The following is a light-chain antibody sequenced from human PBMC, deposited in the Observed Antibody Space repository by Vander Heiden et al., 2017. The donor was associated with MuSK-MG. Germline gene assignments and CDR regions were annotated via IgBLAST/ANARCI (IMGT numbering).Light chain of an antibody. CDR2: AAS. CDR1: QGIGND. CDR3: QQGYSYPRT. Sequence: AIQMTQSPPSLSASVGDRVAITCQASQGIGNDLGWYQQKPGKAPKLLIYAASSLQSGVPSRFSGSGSGTDFTLTISSLQPEDFATYYCQQGYSYPRTFGQGTKVEIK. J-gene: IGKJ1*01. V-gene: IGKV1-6*01.